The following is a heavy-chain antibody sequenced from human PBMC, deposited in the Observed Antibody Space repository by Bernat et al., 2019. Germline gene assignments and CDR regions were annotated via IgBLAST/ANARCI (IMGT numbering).Heavy chain of an antibody. CDR1: GYTFTSYA. CDR2: INAGNGNT. J-gene: IGHJ6*02. CDR3: ARDLGGYCSSTSCYYYYGMDV. D-gene: IGHD2-2*01. Sequence: QVQLVQSGAEVKKPGASVKVSCKASGYTFTSYAMHWVRQAPGQRLEWMGWINAGNGNTKYSQKFQGRVTITRETSASTAYMELSSLRSEDTAVYYCARDLGGYCSSTSCYYYYGMDVWGQGTTVTVSS. V-gene: IGHV1-3*01.